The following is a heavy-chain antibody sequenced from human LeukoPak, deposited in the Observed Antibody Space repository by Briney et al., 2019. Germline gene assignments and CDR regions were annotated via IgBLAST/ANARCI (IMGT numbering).Heavy chain of an antibody. CDR3: ARLSPRGPSSSPDY. D-gene: IGHD6-13*01. Sequence: SETLSLTCTVSGGSISSYYWSWIRQPPGKGLEWIGYIYYSGSTNYNPSLKSRVTISVDTSKNHFSLKLSSVTAADTAVYYCARLSPRGPSSSPDYWGQGTLVTVSS. CDR2: IYYSGST. CDR1: GGSISSYY. J-gene: IGHJ4*02. V-gene: IGHV4-59*08.